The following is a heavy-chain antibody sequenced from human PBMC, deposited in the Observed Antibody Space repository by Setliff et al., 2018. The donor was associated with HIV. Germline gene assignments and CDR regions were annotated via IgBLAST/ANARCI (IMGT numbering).Heavy chain of an antibody. CDR3: ARDHGGKDY. J-gene: IGHJ4*02. CDR2: IKEDGSDK. V-gene: IGHV3-7*01. Sequence: PGGSLRLSCAASGFTFSSYWMSWVRQAPGKGLEWVANIKEDGSDKAYVDSVKGRFTISRDNAKNSLYLQMNSLRVDDTAVCYCARDHGGKDYWGQGTLVTVS. CDR1: GFTFSSYW.